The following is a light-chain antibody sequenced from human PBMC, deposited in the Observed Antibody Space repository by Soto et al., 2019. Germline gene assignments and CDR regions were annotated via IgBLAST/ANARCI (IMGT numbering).Light chain of an antibody. CDR1: SSDVGAYNF. CDR3: CSYAVSNIHYV. CDR2: DVS. V-gene: IGLV2-14*03. Sequence: QSALTQPASVSGSPGQSIAISCTGTSSDVGAYNFVSWYQHHPGKAPKLLLYDVSDRPSGVSDRFSGSRSCNTASLTISALQAEDEADYYCCSYAVSNIHYVFVTGTKLTV. J-gene: IGLJ1*01.